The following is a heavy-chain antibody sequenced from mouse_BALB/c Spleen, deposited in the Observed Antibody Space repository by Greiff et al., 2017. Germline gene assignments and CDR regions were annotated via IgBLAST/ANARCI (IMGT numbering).Heavy chain of an antibody. Sequence: VKLMESGAELMKPGASVKISCKATGYTFSSYWIEWVKQRPGHGLEWIGEILPGSGSTNYNEKFKGKATFTADTSSNTAYMQLSSLTSEDSAVYYCARVGDGYYSWFAYWGQGTLVTVSA. V-gene: IGHV1-9*01. CDR3: ARVGDGYYSWFAY. D-gene: IGHD2-3*01. CDR2: ILPGSGST. CDR1: GYTFSSYW. J-gene: IGHJ3*01.